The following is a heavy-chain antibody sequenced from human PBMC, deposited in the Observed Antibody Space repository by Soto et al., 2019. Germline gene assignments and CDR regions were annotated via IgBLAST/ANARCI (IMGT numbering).Heavy chain of an antibody. CDR2: ISGGGEAT. V-gene: IGHV3-23*01. Sequence: EVQLLDSGGGLVQPGGSLRLSCAASGFPFIAYALPWVRQAPGKGLEWVPAISGGGEATFYADSVKGRFTISRDNSKNTLYLQMNTLRAEDTAVYYCARKVSGSTGRPDLWYFDLWGRGTLVTVSS. D-gene: IGHD3-10*01. J-gene: IGHJ2*01. CDR1: GFPFIAYA. CDR3: ARKVSGSTGRPDLWYFDL.